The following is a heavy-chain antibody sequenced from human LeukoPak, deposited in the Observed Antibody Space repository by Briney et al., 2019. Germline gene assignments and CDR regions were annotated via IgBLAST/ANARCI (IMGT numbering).Heavy chain of an antibody. J-gene: IGHJ4*02. CDR2: INPNSGGT. V-gene: IGHV1-2*02. CDR1: GYTFTGYY. Sequence: ASVKVSCKASGYTFTGYYMHWVRQAPGQGLGWMGWINPNSGGTNYAQKFQGRVTMTRDTSISTAYMELSRLRSDDTAVYYCARGPGYCSSTSCYHDFDYWGQGTLVTVSS. D-gene: IGHD2-2*01. CDR3: ARGPGYCSSTSCYHDFDY.